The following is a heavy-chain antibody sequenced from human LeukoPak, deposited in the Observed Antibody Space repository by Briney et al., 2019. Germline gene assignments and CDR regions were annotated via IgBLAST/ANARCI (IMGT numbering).Heavy chain of an antibody. V-gene: IGHV3-49*04. J-gene: IGHJ3*02. Sequence: GGSLRLSCTASGFTFGDYAMSWVRQAPGKGLEWVGFIRSKAYGGTTEYAASVKGRFTISRDDSKSIAYLQMNSLKTEDTAVYYCTRVRIVARALDIWGQGTMVTVSS. CDR3: TRVRIVARALDI. CDR1: GFTFGDYA. CDR2: IRSKAYGGTT. D-gene: IGHD6-6*01.